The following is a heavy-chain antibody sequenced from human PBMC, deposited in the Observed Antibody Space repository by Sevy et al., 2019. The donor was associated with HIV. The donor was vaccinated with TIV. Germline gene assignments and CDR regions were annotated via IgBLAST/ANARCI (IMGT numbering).Heavy chain of an antibody. CDR2: INPNSGGT. CDR3: ARPEGYNWFDP. J-gene: IGHJ5*02. Sequence: ASVKVSCKASGYTCTGYYMHWVRRAPRQGLEWMGWINPNSGGTNYAQKFQGRVTMTRDTSISTAYMELSRLRSDDTAVYYCARPEGYNWFDPWGQGTLVTVSS. D-gene: IGHD6-13*01. V-gene: IGHV1-2*02. CDR1: GYTCTGYY.